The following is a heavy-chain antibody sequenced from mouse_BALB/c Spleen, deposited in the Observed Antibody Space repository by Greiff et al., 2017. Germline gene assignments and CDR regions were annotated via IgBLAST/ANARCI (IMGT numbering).Heavy chain of an antibody. CDR1: GYAFTNYL. Sequence: QVHLKQSGAELVRPGTSVKVSCKASGYAFTNYLMEWVKQRPGQGLEWIGEINPGSGGTNYNEKFKGKATLTADKSSSTAYMQLSSLTSDDSAVYDCARVKEYYFDYWGQGTPVTVSA. CDR2: INPGSGGT. J-gene: IGHJ2*01. CDR3: ARVKEYYFDY. V-gene: IGHV1-54*01.